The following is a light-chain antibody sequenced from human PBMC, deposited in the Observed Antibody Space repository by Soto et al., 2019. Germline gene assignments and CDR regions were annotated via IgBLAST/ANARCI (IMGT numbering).Light chain of an antibody. CDR2: GVS. CDR1: QSVSSNY. V-gene: IGKV3-20*01. Sequence: EVVLTQSPGTLSLSPGESATLSCRASQSVSSNYLAWYQQKPGQAPRLLIYGVSTRATGIPDRFSGSGSGTDFSLTISRLEPEDFALYYCQQYNNWPPYTFGQGTKLEIK. J-gene: IGKJ2*01. CDR3: QQYNNWPPYT.